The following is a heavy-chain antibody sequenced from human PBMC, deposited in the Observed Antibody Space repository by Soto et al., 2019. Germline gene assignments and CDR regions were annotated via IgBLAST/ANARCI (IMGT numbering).Heavy chain of an antibody. Sequence: KPSETLSLTCTVSGGSIRSDGYYWSWVRQHPGKGLEYIGYIYYSGRTYYNPSLMSRVAISLDTSESQFSLKLSSVTAADTAVYYCAREETAWPLAYGLDVWGQGTTVTVSS. V-gene: IGHV4-31*03. D-gene: IGHD2-21*02. CDR2: IYYSGRT. J-gene: IGHJ6*02. CDR3: AREETAWPLAYGLDV. CDR1: GGSIRSDGYY.